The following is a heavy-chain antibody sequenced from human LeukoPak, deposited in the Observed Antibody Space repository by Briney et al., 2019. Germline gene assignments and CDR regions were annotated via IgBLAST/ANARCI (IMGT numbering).Heavy chain of an antibody. D-gene: IGHD5-18*01. V-gene: IGHV1-18*01. CDR2: ISAYNGNT. Sequence: ASVKVSCKASGYTFTSYGISWVRQAPGQGLEWMGWISAYNGNTNYAQKLQGRVTMTTDTSTSTAYMELRSLRSDDTAVYYCARAWIQLWSGAYYYYGMDVWGQGTTVTVSS. CDR3: ARAWIQLWSGAYYYYGMDV. J-gene: IGHJ6*02. CDR1: GYTFTSYG.